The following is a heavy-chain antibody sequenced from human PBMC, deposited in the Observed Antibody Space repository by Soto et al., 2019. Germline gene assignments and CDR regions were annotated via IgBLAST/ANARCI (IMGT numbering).Heavy chain of an antibody. D-gene: IGHD3-9*01. V-gene: IGHV4-30-4*01. Sequence: QVQLQESGPGLVKPSQTLSLTCTVSGGSISSGDYYWSWIRQPPGKGLEWIGYIYYSGSTYYNPSLKSRVNISVDTSKNQFTLKQSSVTATDTAVYYCAREDYDIWTGYYGVDYWGQGTLVTVSS. CDR3: AREDYDIWTGYYGVDY. J-gene: IGHJ4*02. CDR1: GGSISSGDYY. CDR2: IYYSGST.